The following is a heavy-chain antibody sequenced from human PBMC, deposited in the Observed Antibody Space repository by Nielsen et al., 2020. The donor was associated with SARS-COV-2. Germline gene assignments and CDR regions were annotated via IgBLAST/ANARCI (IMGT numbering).Heavy chain of an antibody. CDR1: GFTFSNSD. CDR2: VSGSGYST. Sequence: GGSLRLSCAASGFTFSNSDMNWVRQAPGKGLEWVSGVSGSGYSTYYADSVKGRFTISRDNSENSLYLQMNSLRAEDTAVYYCAKDGVIGYGDYPDYYGLDVWGQGTTVTVSS. V-gene: IGHV3-23*01. CDR3: AKDGVIGYGDYPDYYGLDV. D-gene: IGHD4-17*01. J-gene: IGHJ6*02.